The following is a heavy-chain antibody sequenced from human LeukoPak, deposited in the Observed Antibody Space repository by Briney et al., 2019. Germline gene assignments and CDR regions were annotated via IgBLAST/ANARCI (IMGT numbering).Heavy chain of an antibody. D-gene: IGHD2-2*01. CDR1: GFTFSSYS. CDR2: ISSSSSTI. V-gene: IGHV3-48*01. Sequence: GGSLRLSCAASGFTFSSYSMNWVRQAPGKGLEWVSYISSSSSTIYYADSVKGRFTISRDNAKNSLYLQMNSLRAEDTAVYYCAKVGYCSSTSCQLRDYWGQGTLVTVSS. CDR3: AKVGYCSSTSCQLRDY. J-gene: IGHJ4*02.